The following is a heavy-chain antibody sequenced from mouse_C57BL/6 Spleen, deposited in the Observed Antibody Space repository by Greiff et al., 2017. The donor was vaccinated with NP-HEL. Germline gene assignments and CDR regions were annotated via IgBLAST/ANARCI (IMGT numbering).Heavy chain of an antibody. J-gene: IGHJ2*01. V-gene: IGHV5-6*02. CDR1: GFTFSSYG. CDR2: ISSGGSYT. Sequence: DVMLVESGGDLVKPGGSLKLSCAASGFTFSSYGMSWVRQTPDQRLEWVATISSGGSYTNYPDSVKGRFTISIDNAKNTLYLQMSSLKSEDTAMYYCARQGLLGVYFDYWGQGTTLTVAS. D-gene: IGHD3-2*01. CDR3: ARQGLLGVYFDY.